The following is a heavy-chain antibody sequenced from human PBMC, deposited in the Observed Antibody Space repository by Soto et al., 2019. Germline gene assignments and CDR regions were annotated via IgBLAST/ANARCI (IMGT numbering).Heavy chain of an antibody. D-gene: IGHD4-17*01. V-gene: IGHV4-59*01. CDR3: ARDAYGDYVGY. Sequence: SETLSLTCTVSGGSISSYYWSWIRQPPGKGLEWIGYIYYSGSTNYNPSLKSRVTISVDTSKNQFSLKLSSVTAADTAVYYCARDAYGDYVGYWGQGTLVTVSS. CDR2: IYYSGST. J-gene: IGHJ4*02. CDR1: GGSISSYY.